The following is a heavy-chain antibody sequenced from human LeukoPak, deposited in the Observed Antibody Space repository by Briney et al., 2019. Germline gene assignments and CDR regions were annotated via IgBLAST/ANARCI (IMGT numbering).Heavy chain of an antibody. CDR2: INHSGST. J-gene: IGHJ4*02. CDR3: ARQRKSMVRGVITLIPDY. V-gene: IGHV4-34*01. CDR1: GGSFSGYY. Sequence: SETLSLTCAVYGGSFSGYYWSWIRQPPGKGLEWIGEINHSGSTNYNPSLKSRVTISVDTSKNQFSLKLSSVTAADTAVYYCARQRKSMVRGVITLIPDYWGQGTLVTVSS. D-gene: IGHD3-10*01.